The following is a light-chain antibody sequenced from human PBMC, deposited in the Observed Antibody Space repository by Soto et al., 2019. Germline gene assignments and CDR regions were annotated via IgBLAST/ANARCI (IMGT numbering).Light chain of an antibody. CDR3: QQRSNWPWT. CDR2: DAS. V-gene: IGKV3-11*01. Sequence: EIVLTQSPAALSLSPGERATLSCRASQSVSTYLAWYQQKPGQAPRLLIYDASKRATGIPARFSGSGSGTDFTLTIGSLEPEDFAVYYCQQRSNWPWTFGQGTKVEIK. CDR1: QSVSTY. J-gene: IGKJ1*01.